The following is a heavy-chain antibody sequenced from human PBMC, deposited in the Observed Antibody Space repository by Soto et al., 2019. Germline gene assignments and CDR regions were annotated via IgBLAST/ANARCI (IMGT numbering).Heavy chain of an antibody. D-gene: IGHD2-21*02. J-gene: IGHJ4*02. Sequence: QVQLQESGPGLVKPSETLSLTCAVSGGSISSYYWSWIRQPPGKGLEWIGDTYYSGSSNYSPSLKRRVNTSVDTSEDQFSLKLSSVTAADTAVYYCARGWGLVFAYWGQGTLVTVSS. V-gene: IGHV4-59*01. CDR1: GGSISSYY. CDR3: ARGWGLVFAY. CDR2: TYYSGSS.